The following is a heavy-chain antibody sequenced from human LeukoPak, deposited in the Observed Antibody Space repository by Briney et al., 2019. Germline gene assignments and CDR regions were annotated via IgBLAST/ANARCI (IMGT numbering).Heavy chain of an antibody. CDR3: ARGVWYGEFPPDY. V-gene: IGHV4-30-4*01. Sequence: PSETLSLTCTVSGDSISSGDHYWTWIRQSPGKGLEWIGYIYYSGSTNYNPSLKGRVTISIDTSKSLFSLKLASVTAADTAVYYCARGVWYGEFPPDYWGQGTLVTVSS. D-gene: IGHD3-10*01. J-gene: IGHJ4*02. CDR1: GDSISSGDHY. CDR2: IYYSGST.